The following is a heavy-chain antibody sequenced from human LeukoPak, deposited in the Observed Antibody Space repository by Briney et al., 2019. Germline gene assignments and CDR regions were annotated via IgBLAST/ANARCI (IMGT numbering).Heavy chain of an antibody. V-gene: IGHV3-30*02. CDR3: ARERGSEQLVRGTHFDY. J-gene: IGHJ4*02. D-gene: IGHD6-13*01. CDR1: GFTFSAYA. CDR2: VRSDENRK. Sequence: GGSLRLSCTASGFTFSAYAMHWVRQAPGKGLEWVALVRSDENRKYYAESVKGRFTISRDNSKNTLYLQMNSLRAEDTAVYYCARERGSEQLVRGTHFDYWGQGTLVTVSS.